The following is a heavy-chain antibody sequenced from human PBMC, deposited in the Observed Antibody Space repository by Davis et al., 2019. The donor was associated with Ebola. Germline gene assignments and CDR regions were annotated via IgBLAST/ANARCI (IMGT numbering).Heavy chain of an antibody. CDR2: VSIDGSVQ. V-gene: IGHV3-30*03. J-gene: IGHJ4*02. Sequence: PGGSLRLSCAASGFIFNTYEMHWLRQAPGKGLEWVAVVSIDGSVQWYADSVRGRFSISRDNSKNTLFLQMSSLRAEDTAVYYCARDQNNWNFDYWGQGALVTVSS. D-gene: IGHD1-20*01. CDR1: GFIFNTYE. CDR3: ARDQNNWNFDY.